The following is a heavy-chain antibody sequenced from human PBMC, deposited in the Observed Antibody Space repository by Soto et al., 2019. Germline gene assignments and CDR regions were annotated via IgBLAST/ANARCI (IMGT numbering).Heavy chain of an antibody. V-gene: IGHV3-33*01. CDR2: VWYDGSIN. CDR3: ARDPTAFWSGYYRPAFYYYVMVV. CDR1: GFTYSRYV. D-gene: IGHD3-3*01. J-gene: IGHJ6*02. Sequence: GGSLRLSCAAPGFTYSRYVKHRGPQAPGKGLEWVAVVWYDGSINYYAYSVKGRFIIFRDYSRDSLYLQMHLLRAEDTAVYYCARDPTAFWSGYYRPAFYYYVMVVFGHGTTVPVCS.